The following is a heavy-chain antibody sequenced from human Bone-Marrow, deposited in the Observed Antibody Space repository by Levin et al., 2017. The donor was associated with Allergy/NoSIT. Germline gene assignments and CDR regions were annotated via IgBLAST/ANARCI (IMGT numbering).Heavy chain of an antibody. Sequence: GESLKISCAASGFTFNNYWMNWVRQAPGKGLEWVGRINGDGSSETYADSVEGRFTFSRDNAKNTLFLQINSLRLEDTAVYYCVRGDDGWPNWYFDLWGRGTLLTVSS. V-gene: IGHV3-74*01. CDR1: GFTFNNYW. D-gene: IGHD4/OR15-4a*01. J-gene: IGHJ2*01. CDR2: INGDGSSE. CDR3: VRGDDGWPNWYFDL.